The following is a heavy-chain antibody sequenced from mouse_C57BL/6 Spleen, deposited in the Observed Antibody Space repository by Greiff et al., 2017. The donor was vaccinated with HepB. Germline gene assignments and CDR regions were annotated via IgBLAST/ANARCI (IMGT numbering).Heavy chain of an antibody. D-gene: IGHD1-1*01. CDR3: ARWDYYGSRGAMDY. CDR2: IYPGSGST. J-gene: IGHJ4*01. CDR1: GYTFTSYW. V-gene: IGHV1-55*01. Sequence: VQLQQSGAELVKPGASVKMSCKASGYTFTSYWITWVKQRPGQGLEWIGDIYPGSGSTNYNEKFKSKATLTVDTSSSTAYMQLSSLTSEDSAVYYCARWDYYGSRGAMDYWGQGTSVTVSS.